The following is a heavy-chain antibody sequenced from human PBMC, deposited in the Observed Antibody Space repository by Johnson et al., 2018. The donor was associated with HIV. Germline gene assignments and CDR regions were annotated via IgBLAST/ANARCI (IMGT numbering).Heavy chain of an antibody. CDR3: AKGTTVAKVDAFDI. CDR1: GFTFDDYA. J-gene: IGHJ3*02. Sequence: VQLVESGGGLVQPGRSMRLSCAASGFTFDDYAMHWVRQAPGKGLEWVSRIISDVSSAIYTDSVTGRFTISRDNTKNTLYLQMNSLRAEDTALYYCAKGTTVAKVDAFDIWGQGTMVTVSS. D-gene: IGHD4-23*01. CDR2: IISDVSSA. V-gene: IGHV3-9*01.